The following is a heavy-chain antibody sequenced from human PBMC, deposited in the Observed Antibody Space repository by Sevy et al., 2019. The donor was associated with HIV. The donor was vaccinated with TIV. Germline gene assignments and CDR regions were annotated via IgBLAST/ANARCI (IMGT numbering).Heavy chain of an antibody. CDR1: GFTFSSYA. J-gene: IGHJ3*02. CDR3: ARDPGSDAFDI. V-gene: IGHV3-30-3*01. Sequence: GGSLRLSCAASGFTFSSYAMHWVRQAPGKGMEWVAVISYDGSNKYYADSVKGRFTISRDNSKNTLYLQMNSLRAEDTAVYYCARDPGSDAFDIWGQGTMVTVSS. CDR2: ISYDGSNK.